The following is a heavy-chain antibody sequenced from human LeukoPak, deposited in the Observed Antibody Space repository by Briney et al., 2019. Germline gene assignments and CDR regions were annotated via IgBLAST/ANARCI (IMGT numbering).Heavy chain of an antibody. CDR1: GGSISSSSYY. V-gene: IGHV4-39*07. J-gene: IGHJ4*02. Sequence: SENLSLTCTVSGGSISSSSYYWGWIRQPPGKGLEWIGSIYYSGSTYYNPSLKSRVTITVDTSKNQFSLKLSSVTAADTAVYYCARSGITMVRGGYFDYWGQGTLVTVSS. CDR3: ARSGITMVRGGYFDY. CDR2: IYYSGST. D-gene: IGHD3-10*01.